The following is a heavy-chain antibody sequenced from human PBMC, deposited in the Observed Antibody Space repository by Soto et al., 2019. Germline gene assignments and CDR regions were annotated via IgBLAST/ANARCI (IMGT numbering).Heavy chain of an antibody. CDR3: ARGWTGDFYDAFDI. CDR1: GYTFTSYG. Sequence: ASVKVSCKASGYTFTSYGISWVRQAPGQGLEWMGWISAYNGNTNYAQKLQGRVTMTTDASTSTAYMELRSLRSDDTAVYYCARGWTGDFYDAFDIWGQGTMVTVSS. CDR2: ISAYNGNT. J-gene: IGHJ3*02. D-gene: IGHD3-10*01. V-gene: IGHV1-18*01.